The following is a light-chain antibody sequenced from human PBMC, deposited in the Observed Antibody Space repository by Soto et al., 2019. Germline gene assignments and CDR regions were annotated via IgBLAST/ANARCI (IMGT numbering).Light chain of an antibody. V-gene: IGKV1-39*01. Sequence: DIQMTQSPSSLSASVCDRITITCRASQSISSYLNWYQQKPGKVPKSLTYVSSSLQRGVPSRFIGIGPGADFILTISSLQSEDFATYYFQQSYSTPITSGQGTRLEIK. J-gene: IGKJ5*01. CDR3: QQSYSTPIT. CDR2: VSS. CDR1: QSISSY.